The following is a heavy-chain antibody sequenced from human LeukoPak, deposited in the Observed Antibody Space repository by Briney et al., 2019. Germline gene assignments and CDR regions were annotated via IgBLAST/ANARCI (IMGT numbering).Heavy chain of an antibody. CDR1: GGTFSSYA. D-gene: IGHD3-22*01. V-gene: IGHV1-69*05. CDR3: ARDAATRITMIVVVNNFDY. CDR2: IIPIFGTA. J-gene: IGHJ4*02. Sequence: SVKVSCKASGGTFSSYAISWVRQAPGQGLEWMGGIIPIFGTANYAQKFQGRVTITTDESTSTAYMELSSLRSEDTAVYYCARDAATRITMIVVVNNFDYWGQGTLVTVSS.